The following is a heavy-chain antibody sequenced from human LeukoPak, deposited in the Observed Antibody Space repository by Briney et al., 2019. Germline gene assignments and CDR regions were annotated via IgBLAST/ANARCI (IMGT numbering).Heavy chain of an antibody. J-gene: IGHJ4*02. V-gene: IGHV3-23*01. CDR3: ARGGRGSTVTTGYFDY. CDR1: GFTFSSYA. D-gene: IGHD4-17*01. Sequence: PGGSLRLSCAASGFTFSSYAMSWVRQAPGKGLEWVSAISGSGGSTYYADSVKGRFTISRDNSKNTLYLQMNSLRAEDTAVYYCARGGRGSTVTTGYFDYWGQGTLVTVSS. CDR2: ISGSGGST.